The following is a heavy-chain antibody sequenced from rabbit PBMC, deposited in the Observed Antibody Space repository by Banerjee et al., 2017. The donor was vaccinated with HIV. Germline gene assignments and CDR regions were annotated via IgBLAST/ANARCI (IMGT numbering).Heavy chain of an antibody. Sequence: QQLEESGGGLVKPGASLTLTCKASGFSFSSGYDMCWVRQAPGKGLERIACIYAGNSDASVYASWAKGRFTVSKTSSTTVTLQMTSLTVADTATYFCARDLSYYYDMDLWGQGTLVTVS. CDR3: ARDLSYYYDMDL. CDR1: GFSFSSGYD. J-gene: IGHJ6*01. V-gene: IGHV1S40*01. CDR2: IYAGNSDAS.